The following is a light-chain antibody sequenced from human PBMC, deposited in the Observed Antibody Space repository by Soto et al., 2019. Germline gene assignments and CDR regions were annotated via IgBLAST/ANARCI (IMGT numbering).Light chain of an antibody. CDR1: QTVSSY. CDR3: QHRMNWPLT. CDR2: DAS. V-gene: IGKV3-11*01. J-gene: IGKJ5*01. Sequence: ESVLTQYPAPLSLSPGERATLSCRASQTVSSYLLWYQQKPGQAPRLLIYDASNRASGTPARFSGSGSETDFTLTISSLEPEDFAVYYCQHRMNWPLTFGQGTRLEI.